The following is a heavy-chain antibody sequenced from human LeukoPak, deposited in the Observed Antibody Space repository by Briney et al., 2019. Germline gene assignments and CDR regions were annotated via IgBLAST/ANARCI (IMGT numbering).Heavy chain of an antibody. V-gene: IGHV4-34*01. CDR1: GGSFSGYY. CDR2: INHSGST. CDR3: ARGTPSGYYFDY. J-gene: IGHJ4*02. Sequence: SETLSLTCAVDGGSFSGYYWSWIRQPPGKGLEWIGEINHSGSTNYNPSLKSRVTISVDTSKNQFSLKLSSVTAADTAVYYCARGTPSGYYFDYWGQGTLVTVSS. D-gene: IGHD3-22*01.